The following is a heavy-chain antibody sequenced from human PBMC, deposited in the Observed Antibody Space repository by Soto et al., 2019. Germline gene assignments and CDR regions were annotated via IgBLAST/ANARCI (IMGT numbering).Heavy chain of an antibody. CDR3: ARDRGAYGMDV. CDR1: GYTFTSYG. Sequence: QVQLVQSGAEVKKPGASVKVSCKASGYTFTSYGISWVRQAPGQGLEWMGWISDYNGHTNSAQKLQGKVTMTTDTATSTAYMELRSLSSDDTAVYYCARDRGAYGMDVWGQGTTVTVSS. J-gene: IGHJ6*02. CDR2: ISDYNGHT. V-gene: IGHV1-18*01.